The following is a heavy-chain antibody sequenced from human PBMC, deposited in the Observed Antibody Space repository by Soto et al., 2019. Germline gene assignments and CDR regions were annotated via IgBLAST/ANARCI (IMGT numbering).Heavy chain of an antibody. CDR1: GYTFTSYD. J-gene: IGHJ4*02. D-gene: IGHD6-19*01. V-gene: IGHV1-3*01. CDR3: ARAVAVPADFGY. Sequence: ASVKVSCKASGYTFTSYDMHWVRQAPGQRLEWMGWINAGNGNTKYPQKFQGRVTITRDTSAGTAYMELSSLRSEDTAVYYCARAVAVPADFGYWGQGTLVTVSS. CDR2: INAGNGNT.